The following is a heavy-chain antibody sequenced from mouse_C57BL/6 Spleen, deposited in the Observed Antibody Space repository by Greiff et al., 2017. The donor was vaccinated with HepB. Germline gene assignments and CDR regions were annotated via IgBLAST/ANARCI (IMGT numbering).Heavy chain of an antibody. CDR3: ARYSLYYYGTPYYFDY. D-gene: IGHD1-1*01. CDR1: GYAFSSYW. J-gene: IGHJ2*01. Sequence: QVQLQQSGAELVKPGASVKISCKASGYAFSSYWMNWVKQRPGKGLEWIGQIYPGDGDTNYNGKFKGKATLTADKSSSTAYMQLSSLTSEDSAVYFCARYSLYYYGTPYYFDYWGQGTTLTVSS. CDR2: IYPGDGDT. V-gene: IGHV1-80*01.